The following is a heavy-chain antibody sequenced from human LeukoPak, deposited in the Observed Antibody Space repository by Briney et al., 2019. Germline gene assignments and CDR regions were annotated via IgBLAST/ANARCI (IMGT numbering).Heavy chain of an antibody. CDR3: ARNLLGSCSGDSCFSHYMDV. CDR1: GYTFNNYG. D-gene: IGHD2-15*01. V-gene: IGHV1-18*01. CDR2: ISGYNGHT. Sequence: ASVKVSCKASGYTFNNYGFTWVRQAPGQGLEWMGWISGYNGHTNYAQKLQGRVTMITDTSTNTAYLELRSLRSDDTAVYYCARNLLGSCSGDSCFSHYMDVWGKGTTVTISS. J-gene: IGHJ6*03.